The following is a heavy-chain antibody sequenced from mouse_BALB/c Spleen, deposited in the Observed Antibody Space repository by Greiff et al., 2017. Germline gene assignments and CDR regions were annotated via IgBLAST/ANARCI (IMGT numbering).Heavy chain of an antibody. D-gene: IGHD2-4*01. CDR3: ARGIYYDYDGGGYYAMDY. CDR1: GYSFTGYT. Sequence: EVQLQQSGPELVKPGASMKISCKASGYSFTGYTMNWVKQSHGKNLEWIGLINPYNGGTSYNQKFKGKATLTVDKSSSTAYMELLSLTSEDSAVYYCARGIYYDYDGGGYYAMDYWGQGTSVTVSS. J-gene: IGHJ4*01. V-gene: IGHV1-26*01. CDR2: INPYNGGT.